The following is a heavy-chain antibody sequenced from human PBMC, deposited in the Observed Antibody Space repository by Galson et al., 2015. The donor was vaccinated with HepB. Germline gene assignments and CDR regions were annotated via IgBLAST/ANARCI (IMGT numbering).Heavy chain of an antibody. J-gene: IGHJ5*02. V-gene: IGHV1-69*13. CDR2: IIPIFGIA. D-gene: IGHD6-19*01. CDR3: ARGGGEPGIAVADGWFDP. Sequence: SVKVSCKASGGTFSSYAISWVRQAPGQGLEWMGGIIPIFGIANYAQKFQGRVTITADESTSTAYMELSSLRSEDTAVYYCARGGGEPGIAVADGWFDPWGQGTLVTVSS. CDR1: GGTFSSYA.